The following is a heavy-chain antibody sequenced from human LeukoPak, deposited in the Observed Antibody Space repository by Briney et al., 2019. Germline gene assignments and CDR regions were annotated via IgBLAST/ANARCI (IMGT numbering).Heavy chain of an antibody. CDR2: ISYDGSNK. CDR1: GLTFSSYG. CDR3: AKGGVVGAFDY. D-gene: IGHD1-26*01. V-gene: IGHV3-30*18. Sequence: GGSLRLSCAASGLTFSSYGMHWVRQAPGKGLEWVAVISYDGSNKYYADSVKGRFTISRDNSKNTLYLQMNSLRAEDTAVYYCAKGGVVGAFDYWGQGTLVTVSS. J-gene: IGHJ4*02.